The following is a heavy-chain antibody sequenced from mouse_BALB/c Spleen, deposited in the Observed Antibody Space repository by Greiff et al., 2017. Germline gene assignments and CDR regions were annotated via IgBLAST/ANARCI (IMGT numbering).Heavy chain of an antibody. D-gene: IGHD2-14*01. CDR2: ISSGSSTI. J-gene: IGHJ4*01. CDR1: GFTFSSFG. Sequence: EVQLVESGGGLVQPGGSRKLSCAASGFTFSSFGMHWVRQAPEKGLEWVAYISSGSSTIYYADTVKGRFTISRDNPKNTLFLQMTSLRSEDTAMYYCARGDYRYDGGYYAMDYWGQGTSVTVSS. V-gene: IGHV5-17*02. CDR3: ARGDYRYDGGYYAMDY.